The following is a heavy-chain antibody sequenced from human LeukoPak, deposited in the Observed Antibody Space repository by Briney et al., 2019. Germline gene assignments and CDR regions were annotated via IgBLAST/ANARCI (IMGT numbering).Heavy chain of an antibody. CDR3: AKDIGCSGGSCYSTGYFDL. Sequence: PGGSLRLSCAASGFTFDDYAMHWVRQAPGKGLEWVSLISGDGGSTYYADSVKGRFTTSRDNSKNSLYLQMNSLRTEDTALYYCAKDIGCSGGSCYSTGYFDLWGRGTLVTVSS. CDR1: GFTFDDYA. D-gene: IGHD2-15*01. V-gene: IGHV3-43*02. CDR2: ISGDGGST. J-gene: IGHJ2*01.